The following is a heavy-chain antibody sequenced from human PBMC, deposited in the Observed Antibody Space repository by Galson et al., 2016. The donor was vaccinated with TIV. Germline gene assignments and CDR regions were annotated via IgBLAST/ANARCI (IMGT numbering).Heavy chain of an antibody. CDR2: VSYSGTT. CDR1: GDSINNYY. D-gene: IGHD2-2*01. J-gene: IGHJ6*02. V-gene: IGHV4-59*01. Sequence: LSLTCTVSGDSINNYYWNWIRQPPGEGLDWIGSVSYSGTTDYNPSLRSRVTISVDKSKNQFSLKLRSLTAADTAVYYCAKAPGVSSPSWGLYDYHYHLDVWGQGTSATVSS. CDR3: AKAPGVSSPSWGLYDYHYHLDV.